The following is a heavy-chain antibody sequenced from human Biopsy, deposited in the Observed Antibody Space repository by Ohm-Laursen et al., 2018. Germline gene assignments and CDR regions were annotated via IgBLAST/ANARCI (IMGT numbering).Heavy chain of an antibody. CDR3: ARSFGVVINFEHNWFDP. CDR1: GATLSNYA. Sequence: GASVKVSCKASGATLSNYAINWLRQAPGQGLEWMGGINPMFGTAKYAQRFQGRVTITADKSTSTADMELSSLRSDDTAVYYCARSFGVVINFEHNWFDPWGQGTLVTVSS. D-gene: IGHD3-3*01. CDR2: INPMFGTA. J-gene: IGHJ5*02. V-gene: IGHV1-69*06.